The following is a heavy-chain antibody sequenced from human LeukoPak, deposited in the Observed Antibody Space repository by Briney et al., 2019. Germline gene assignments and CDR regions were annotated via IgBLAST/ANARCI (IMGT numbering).Heavy chain of an antibody. V-gene: IGHV1-46*01. CDR2: INPSGGGT. J-gene: IGHJ5*02. Sequence: GASLKVSCKASGYTFTSYYIHWVRQAPGQGLEWMGVINPSGGGTSYAQKFQGRVTMTRDTSTSTVYMDLRSLRSEDTAVYFCARDMLAVPSNWFDPWGQGTLVTVSS. CDR3: ARDMLAVPSNWFDP. CDR1: GYTFTSYY. D-gene: IGHD2-8*01.